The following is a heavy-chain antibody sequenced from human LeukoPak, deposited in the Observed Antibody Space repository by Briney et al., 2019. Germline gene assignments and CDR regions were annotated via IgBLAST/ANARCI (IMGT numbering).Heavy chain of an antibody. CDR1: GFTFSSYG. Sequence: GRSVRLSCAASGFTFSSYGMHWVRQAPGKGLEWVAVIWYDGSNKYYADSVKGRFTISRDNSKNTLYLQMNSLRAEDTAVYYCARDYDILTGYYAFDIWGQGTMVTVSS. CDR2: IWYDGSNK. J-gene: IGHJ3*02. CDR3: ARDYDILTGYYAFDI. D-gene: IGHD3-9*01. V-gene: IGHV3-33*01.